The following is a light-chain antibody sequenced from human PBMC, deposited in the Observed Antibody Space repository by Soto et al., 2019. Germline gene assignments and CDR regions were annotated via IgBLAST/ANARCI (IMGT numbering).Light chain of an antibody. J-gene: IGLJ1*01. V-gene: IGLV2-14*01. CDR2: EVS. CDR1: SSDVGGYNY. CDR3: SSYTSASSFYV. Sequence: QSALTQPASVSGSPGQSITISCTGTSSDVGGYNYVSWYQQHAGKAPKFMIYEVSNRPSGVSNRFSGSKSGNTASLTISGLQAEDEADYYCSSYTSASSFYVFGTGTKVT.